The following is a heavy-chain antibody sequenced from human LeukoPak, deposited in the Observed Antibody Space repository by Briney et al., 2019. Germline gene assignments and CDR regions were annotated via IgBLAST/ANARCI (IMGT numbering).Heavy chain of an antibody. CDR1: GFTFSSYS. CDR3: ARAGRITMVRGVTTGRFNYFDY. V-gene: IGHV3-21*04. Sequence: GGSLRLSCAASGFTFSSYSMNWVRQAPGKGLEWVSSISSSSSYIYYADSVKGRFTISRDNAKNSLYLQMNSLRAEDTALYYCARAGRITMVRGVTTGRFNYFDYWGQGTLVTVSS. D-gene: IGHD3-10*01. CDR2: ISSSSSYI. J-gene: IGHJ4*02.